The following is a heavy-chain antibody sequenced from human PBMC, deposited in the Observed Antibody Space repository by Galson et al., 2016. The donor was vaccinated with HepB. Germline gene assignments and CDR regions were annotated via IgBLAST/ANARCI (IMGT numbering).Heavy chain of an antibody. CDR3: AKTLTPTNQYFFNS. CDR2: VSNTGTT. V-gene: IGHV4-39*02. J-gene: IGHJ4*02. CDR1: GASVSSPSW. Sequence: SETLSLTCTVSGASVSSPSWWGWIRQPPGKGLEWLASVSNTGTTDYNPSLRSRVTIPADTSKNHFSLRLSSVTAADTAVYYCAKTLTPTNQYFFNSWGQGTLVTVSS. D-gene: IGHD2-15*01.